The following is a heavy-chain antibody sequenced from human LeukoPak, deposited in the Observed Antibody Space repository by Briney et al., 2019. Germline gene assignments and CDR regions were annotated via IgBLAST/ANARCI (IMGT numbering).Heavy chain of an antibody. J-gene: IGHJ6*03. CDR3: ARGYRYQLLDDYYYMDV. CDR2: IIPIFGTA. CDR1: GYTFTSYG. V-gene: IGHV1-69*05. Sequence: SVKVSCKASGYTFTSYGISWVRQAPGQGLEWMGGIIPIFGTANYAQKFQGRVTITTDESTSTAYMELSSLRSEDTAVYYCARGYRYQLLDDYYYMDVWGKGTTVTVSS. D-gene: IGHD2-2*01.